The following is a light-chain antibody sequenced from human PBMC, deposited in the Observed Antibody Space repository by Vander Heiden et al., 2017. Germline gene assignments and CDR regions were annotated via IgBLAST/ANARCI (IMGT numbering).Light chain of an antibody. CDR2: KSS. V-gene: IGKV1-5*03. J-gene: IGKJ2*01. CDR3: QQYHSYPYT. CDR1: QSISNW. Sequence: DIQMTQSPSTLSASVGDRVTITCRASQSISNWLAWYQHIPGQAPNLLFSKSSSLQSGVPSRFSGSDSGTEFTLTISSLQPDDFATYYCQQYHSYPYTFGQGTKLAIK.